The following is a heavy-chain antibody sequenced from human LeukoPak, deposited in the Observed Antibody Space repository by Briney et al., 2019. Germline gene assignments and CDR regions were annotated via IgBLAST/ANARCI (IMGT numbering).Heavy chain of an antibody. CDR2: INHSGST. V-gene: IGHV4-34*01. CDR1: GGSFSGYY. J-gene: IGHJ4*02. D-gene: IGHD3-22*01. CDR3: ARGRWYDGSGHGY. Sequence: KPSETLSLTCAVYGGSFSGYYWSWIRQPPGKGLEWIGEINHSGSTNYNPSLKSRVTISVDTSKNQFSLKLSSVTAADTAVYYCARGRWYDGSGHGYWGQGTLVTVSS.